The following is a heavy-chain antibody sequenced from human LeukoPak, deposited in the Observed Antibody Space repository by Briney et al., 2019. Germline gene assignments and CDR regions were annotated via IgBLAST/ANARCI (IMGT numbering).Heavy chain of an antibody. J-gene: IGHJ6*02. Sequence: GASVKVSCKTSGYTFNTYAIHWVRRALGQRPEWMGWINAGNGNTKYSQKFQGRVTITRDTSASTAYMELSSLRSEDTAVYYCASPYPGIAAAANSYYYGMDVWGQGTTVTVSS. CDR2: INAGNGNT. V-gene: IGHV1-3*01. CDR3: ASPYPGIAAAANSYYYGMDV. D-gene: IGHD6-13*01. CDR1: GYTFNTYA.